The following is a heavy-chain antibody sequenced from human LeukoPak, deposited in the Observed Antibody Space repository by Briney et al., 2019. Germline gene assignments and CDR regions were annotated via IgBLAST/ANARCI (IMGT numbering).Heavy chain of an antibody. CDR2: ISHDGSNK. CDR3: AREGNTGPFDY. J-gene: IGHJ4*02. Sequence: GGSLRLSCAASGFTFSSYAMHWVRQAPGKGLEWVAVISHDGSNKYYADSVKGRFTISRDNSKNTLYLQMNSLRAEDTAVYYCAREGNTGPFDYWGQGTLVTVSS. D-gene: IGHD5-18*01. V-gene: IGHV3-30*04. CDR1: GFTFSSYA.